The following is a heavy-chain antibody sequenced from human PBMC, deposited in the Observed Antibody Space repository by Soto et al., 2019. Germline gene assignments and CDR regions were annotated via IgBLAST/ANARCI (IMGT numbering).Heavy chain of an antibody. J-gene: IGHJ3*02. CDR2: TNPNSGGT. CDR1: GYTFTGYY. Sequence: ASVKVSCKASGYTFTGYYMHWVRQAPGQGLEWMGWTNPNSGGTNYAQKFQGWVTMTRDTSISTAYMELSRLRSDDTAVYYCARVGGGYCSGGSCYSRSLAFDIWGQGTMVTVSS. V-gene: IGHV1-2*04. CDR3: ARVGGGYCSGGSCYSRSLAFDI. D-gene: IGHD2-15*01.